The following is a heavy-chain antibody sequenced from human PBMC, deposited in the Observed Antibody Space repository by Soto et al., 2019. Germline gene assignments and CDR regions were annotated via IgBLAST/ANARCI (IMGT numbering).Heavy chain of an antibody. CDR1: GFTFSSYA. CDR3: ARDNAAAEGSWFDP. Sequence: GGSLRLSCAASGFTFSSYAMHWVRQAPGKGLEWVAVISYDGSNKYYADSVKGRFTISRDNSKNTLYLQMNSLRAEDTAVYYCARDNAAAEGSWFDPWGQGTLVTVSS. J-gene: IGHJ5*02. CDR2: ISYDGSNK. V-gene: IGHV3-30-3*01. D-gene: IGHD6-13*01.